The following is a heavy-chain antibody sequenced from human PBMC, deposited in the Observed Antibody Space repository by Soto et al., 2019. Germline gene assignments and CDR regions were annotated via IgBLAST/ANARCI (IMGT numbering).Heavy chain of an antibody. D-gene: IGHD3-10*01. Sequence: EVQLLESGGGLVQPGGSLRLSCGASGFRFSDFGMTWVRQAPGKGLEWVSRISGSGNYAYYADSVKGRFTISRDISQNTLYLQMNSLTAEDTAVYYCAKPWVSLGSGSTYFDYWGQGTLVTVSS. J-gene: IGHJ4*02. V-gene: IGHV3-23*01. CDR3: AKPWVSLGSGSTYFDY. CDR1: GFRFSDFG. CDR2: ISGSGNYA.